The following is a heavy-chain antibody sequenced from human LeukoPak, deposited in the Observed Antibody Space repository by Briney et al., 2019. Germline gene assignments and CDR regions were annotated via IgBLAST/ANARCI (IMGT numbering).Heavy chain of an antibody. Sequence: SAPTLVKPTHILTLTCTFSGFSLSTSGMCVSWILQPPGKALEWLARIDWDDDKYYSTSLKTRLTISKDTSKNQVVLTMANMDPVDTATYFCARTLIRRDGYNLDYWGQGTLVTVSS. V-gene: IGHV2-70*11. D-gene: IGHD5-24*01. CDR2: IDWDDDK. CDR1: GFSLSTSGMC. J-gene: IGHJ4*02. CDR3: ARTLIRRDGYNLDY.